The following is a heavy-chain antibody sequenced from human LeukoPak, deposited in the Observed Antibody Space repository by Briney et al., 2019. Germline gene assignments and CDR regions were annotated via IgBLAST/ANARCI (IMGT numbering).Heavy chain of an antibody. D-gene: IGHD2-21*01. J-gene: IGHJ4*02. CDR1: GFTVFNYW. CDR2: ISDSGNT. CDR3: AKAPVTTCRGAYCYPFDY. Sequence: GGSLRLSCAASGFTVFNYWMSWVRQAPGKGLEWVSAISDSGNTYHADSVKGRFTISRDSSKNTLFLQMNRLRPEDAAVYYCAKAPVTTCRGAYCYPFDYWGQGTLVTVSS. V-gene: IGHV3-23*01.